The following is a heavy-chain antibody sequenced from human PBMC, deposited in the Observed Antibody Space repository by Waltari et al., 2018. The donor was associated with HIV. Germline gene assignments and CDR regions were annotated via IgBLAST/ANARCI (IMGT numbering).Heavy chain of an antibody. D-gene: IGHD3-16*01. CDR1: GDSIGSYY. V-gene: IGHV4-59*01. CDR2: ITYGGKT. Sequence: QVQLQESGPGLVKSAETLYLTCSVSGDSIGSYYWSWIRQPPGKGPEWIGYITYGGKTNYTPSLNSRVTISADTSKNHFSLKLTSVTAADMAVYYCARDSTRGTHKYYYAMDVWGRGTTVTVSS. J-gene: IGHJ6*02. CDR3: ARDSTRGTHKYYYAMDV.